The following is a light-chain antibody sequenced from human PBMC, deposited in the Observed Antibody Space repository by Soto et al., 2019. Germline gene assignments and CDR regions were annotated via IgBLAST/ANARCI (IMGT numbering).Light chain of an antibody. Sequence: IQLTKSPSSLSASVGARVTITCRARQSISIWLAWYQQKPGKAPKLLIYKASTLKSGVPSRFSGSGSGTEFTLTISSLQPDDFATYYCQHYNSYSEAFGQGTKVDIK. CDR3: QHYNSYSEA. CDR1: QSISIW. CDR2: KAS. V-gene: IGKV1-5*03. J-gene: IGKJ1*01.